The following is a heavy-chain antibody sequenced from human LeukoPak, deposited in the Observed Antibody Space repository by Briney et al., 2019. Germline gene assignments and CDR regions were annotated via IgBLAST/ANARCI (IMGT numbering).Heavy chain of an antibody. Sequence: ASMKVSCKSSGYTFTGYYLHWVRQAPGQGLEWMGWINPNSGGTNYAQKFQGRVTMTRDTSISTAYMELSRLRSDDTAVYYCATDPYDSGQFDCWGQGTLVTVSS. CDR3: ATDPYDSGQFDC. V-gene: IGHV1-2*02. CDR1: GYTFTGYY. J-gene: IGHJ4*02. CDR2: INPNSGGT. D-gene: IGHD3-10*01.